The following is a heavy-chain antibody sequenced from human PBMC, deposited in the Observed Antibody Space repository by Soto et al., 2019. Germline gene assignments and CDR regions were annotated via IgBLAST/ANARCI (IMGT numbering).Heavy chain of an antibody. J-gene: IGHJ4*02. D-gene: IGHD5-12*01. CDR2: TIPTCGAG. V-gene: IGHV1-69*06. CDR1: GGTFSSNP. CDR3: ARRQTGGYNRYFDS. Sequence: KVPCRASGGTFSSNPISGMRRPPGQGLEGMGGTIPTCGAGSYAQRFKGRLTITADKSTNTAYMDLSNLRPEDTAVYYCARRQTGGYNRYFDSWGQGTLVTVSS.